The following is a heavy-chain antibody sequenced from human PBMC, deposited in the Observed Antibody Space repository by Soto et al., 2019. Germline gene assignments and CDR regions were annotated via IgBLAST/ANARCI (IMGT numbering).Heavy chain of an antibody. Sequence: SSVKVSCNASGGTFSCYAISWVRQAPGQGLEWMGGINPLFGTPHYAQKYQGRVTITADTFTNTAYMELTRLTSDDTDVYFCARVVRHLDYWGQGTLVSDSS. J-gene: IGHJ4*02. V-gene: IGHV1-69*06. D-gene: IGHD3-10*01. CDR3: ARVVRHLDY. CDR2: INPLFGTP. CDR1: GGTFSCYA.